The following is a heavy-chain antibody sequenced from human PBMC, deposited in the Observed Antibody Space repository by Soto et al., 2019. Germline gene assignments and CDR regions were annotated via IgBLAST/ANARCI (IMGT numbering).Heavy chain of an antibody. J-gene: IGHJ6*02. CDR2: IIPIFGTA. CDR1: GGTFSSYA. CDR3: ALHYGSGSNYYYYGMDV. V-gene: IGHV1-69*12. Sequence: QVQLVQSGAEVKKPGSSVKVSCKASGGTFSSYAISWVRQAPGQGLEWMGGIIPIFGTANYAQKFQGRVTITEDESKSTAYMELSSLRSEDTAVYYCALHYGSGSNYYYYGMDVWGQGTTVTVSS. D-gene: IGHD3-10*01.